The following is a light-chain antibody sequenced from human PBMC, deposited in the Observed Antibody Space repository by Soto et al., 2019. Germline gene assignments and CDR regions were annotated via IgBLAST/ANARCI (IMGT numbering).Light chain of an antibody. V-gene: IGLV2-14*01. CDR1: SSDIGDYNY. CDR3: SSYTSSSTLV. Sequence: QSALTQPASVSGSPGQSITISCTGTSSDIGDYNYVSWYQQHPGKAPKLMIYDVSDRPSGVSNRVSGSKSGNTASLTLSGLQAEDEADYYCSSYTSSSTLVFGGGTKLTVL. CDR2: DVS. J-gene: IGLJ2*01.